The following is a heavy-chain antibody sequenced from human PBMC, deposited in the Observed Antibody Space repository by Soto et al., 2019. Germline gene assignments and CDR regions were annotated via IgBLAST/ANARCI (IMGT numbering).Heavy chain of an antibody. CDR3: ARLLDSWWDPHYFDS. CDR1: GYTFSSNW. Sequence: PGESLKISCKTSGYTFSSNWIGWVRQMPGKGLEWMGIIYPGDYETRYSPSFQGQVTITADSSFSTAYLQWTSLQASDNAMYYCARLLDSWWDPHYFDSWGQGTMVTVSS. CDR2: IYPGDYET. V-gene: IGHV5-51*01. J-gene: IGHJ4*02. D-gene: IGHD1-26*01.